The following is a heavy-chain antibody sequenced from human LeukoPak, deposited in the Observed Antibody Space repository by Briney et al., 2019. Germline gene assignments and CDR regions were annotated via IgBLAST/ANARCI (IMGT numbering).Heavy chain of an antibody. CDR3: ARCWGSSLTHDY. Sequence: LRLSCAASGFTFSSYAMSWVRQPPGKGLEWIGYIYYSGSTYYNPSLKSRVTISVDTSKNQFSLKLSSVTAADTAVYYCARCWGSSLTHDYWGQGTLVTVSS. V-gene: IGHV4-30-4*08. CDR1: GFTFSSYA. J-gene: IGHJ4*02. CDR2: IYYSGST. D-gene: IGHD6-13*01.